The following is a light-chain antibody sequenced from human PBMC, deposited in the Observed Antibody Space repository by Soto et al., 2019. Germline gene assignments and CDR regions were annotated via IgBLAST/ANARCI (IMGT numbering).Light chain of an antibody. J-gene: IGKJ1*01. CDR3: QQYGSWWT. V-gene: IGKV3-20*01. CDR1: QSVSSSY. CDR2: GAS. Sequence: EIVLTQSPGTLSLSPGERATLSCRASQSVSSSYLAWYQQKPGQAPRLLIYGASSRATGIPDRCSGSGSGTDFTLTISRLEPEEFAVYYCQQYGSWWTFGQGTKVEI.